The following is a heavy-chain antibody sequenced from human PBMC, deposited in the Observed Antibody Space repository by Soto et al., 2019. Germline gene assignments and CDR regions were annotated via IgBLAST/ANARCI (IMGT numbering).Heavy chain of an antibody. CDR2: ISTSGSYI. D-gene: IGHD3-3*01. Sequence: PGGSLRLSCAASGFTLSSFTMNWVRQAPGKGLEWVSSISTSGSYIYYADSLKGRFTISRDNAKNSLYLQMNSLRAEDTAVYYCAREDYTYEAFDIWGQGTLVTVSS. J-gene: IGHJ3*02. CDR3: AREDYTYEAFDI. V-gene: IGHV3-21*01. CDR1: GFTLSSFT.